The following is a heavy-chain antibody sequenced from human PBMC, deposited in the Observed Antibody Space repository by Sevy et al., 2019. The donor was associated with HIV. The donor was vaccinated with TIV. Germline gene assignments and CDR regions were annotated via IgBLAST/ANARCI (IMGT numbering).Heavy chain of an antibody. CDR2: ISHGGSYE. CDR3: ARMVSGGLRWELIKENAFDI. D-gene: IGHD4-17*01. Sequence: GGSLRLSCEASGFAFRDSAIHWVRQSPGKGLEWVALISHGGSYEYYVDSVKGRFTVSSDRSKNILYLQMDSLIAGDTAVYYWARMVSGGLRWELIKENAFDIWGQGTAVTVSS. CDR1: GFAFRDSA. J-gene: IGHJ3*02. V-gene: IGHV3-30-3*01.